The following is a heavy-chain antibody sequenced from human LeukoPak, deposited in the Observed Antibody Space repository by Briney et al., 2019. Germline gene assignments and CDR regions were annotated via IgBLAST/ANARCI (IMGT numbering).Heavy chain of an antibody. CDR1: GGTFSSYA. CDR2: IIPIFGTA. D-gene: IGHD3-16*02. V-gene: IGHV1-69*13. Sequence: SVTVSCTASGGTFSSYAISWVRQAPGQGLEWMGGIIPIFGTANYAQKFQGRVTITADESTSTAYMELSSLRSEDTAVYCCARGGNMITFGGVIAKNWFDPWGQGTLVTVSS. J-gene: IGHJ5*02. CDR3: ARGGNMITFGGVIAKNWFDP.